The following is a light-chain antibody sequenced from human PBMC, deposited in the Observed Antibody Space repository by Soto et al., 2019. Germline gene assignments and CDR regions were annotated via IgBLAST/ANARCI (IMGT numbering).Light chain of an antibody. J-gene: IGKJ2*01. CDR3: MQARQTPRT. Sequence: DLVMTQSPLSLPVTPGEPASISCRSSQSLLHSNGYNYLDRYLQKPGQSPQLLIYLGSNRASGVPDRFSGSGSGTDFTLKISRVEAEDVGVYYCMQARQTPRTFGQGTKLEIK. V-gene: IGKV2-28*01. CDR2: LGS. CDR1: QSLLHSNGYNY.